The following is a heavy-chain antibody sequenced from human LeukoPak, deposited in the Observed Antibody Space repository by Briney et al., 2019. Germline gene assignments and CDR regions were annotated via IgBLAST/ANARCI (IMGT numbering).Heavy chain of an antibody. CDR3: ARDFPAAGYYYDSSGYPFDY. J-gene: IGHJ4*02. CDR1: GYTFTGYY. D-gene: IGHD3-22*01. CDR2: INPNSGGT. Sequence: ASVKVSCKASGYTFTGYYMHWVRQAPGQGLERMGWINPNSGGTNYAQKFQGRVTMTRDTSISTAYMELSRLRSDDTAVYYCARDFPAAGYYYDSSGYPFDYWGQGTLVTVSS. V-gene: IGHV1-2*02.